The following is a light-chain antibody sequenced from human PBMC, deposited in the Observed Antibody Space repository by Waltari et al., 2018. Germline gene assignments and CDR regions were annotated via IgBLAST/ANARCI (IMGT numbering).Light chain of an antibody. J-gene: IGLJ3*02. CDR3: SSYTSSSTRV. V-gene: IGLV2-14*01. CDR1: SSDVGGYNY. Sequence: QSALPQPASVSGSPGQSITISCTGTSSDVGGYNYVPWYQQHPGKAPKLMIYDVSNLPSEVYNRFSGSKSGNTASLTISGLQAEDEADYYCSSYTSSSTRVFGGGTKLTVL. CDR2: DVS.